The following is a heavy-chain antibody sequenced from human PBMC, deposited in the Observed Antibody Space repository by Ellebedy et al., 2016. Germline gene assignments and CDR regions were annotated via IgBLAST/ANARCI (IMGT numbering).Heavy chain of an antibody. J-gene: IGHJ5*02. CDR2: INHSGST. D-gene: IGHD3-22*01. Sequence: SETLSLXCAVYGGSFSGYYWSWIRQPPGKGLEWIGEINHSGSTNYNPSLKSRVTISVDTSKNQFSLKLSSVTAADTAVYYCARHEAITMIVVVIWGWFDPWGQGTLVTVSS. CDR3: ARHEAITMIVVVIWGWFDP. CDR1: GGSFSGYY. V-gene: IGHV4-34*01.